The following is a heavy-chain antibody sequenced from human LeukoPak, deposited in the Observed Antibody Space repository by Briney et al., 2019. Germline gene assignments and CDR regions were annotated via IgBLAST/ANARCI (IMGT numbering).Heavy chain of an antibody. Sequence: SETLSLTCSVSGGSISSYYWSWVRQPPGKGLEWIGRIYFTGTTNYNPSLQSRVSMSVDTSKYQFSLELSPVTAADTAVYYCARGSSSSWYSFDFWGQGKVVTVSS. CDR2: IYFTGTT. J-gene: IGHJ3*01. V-gene: IGHV4-4*07. CDR3: ARGSSSSWYSFDF. CDR1: GGSISSYY. D-gene: IGHD6-13*01.